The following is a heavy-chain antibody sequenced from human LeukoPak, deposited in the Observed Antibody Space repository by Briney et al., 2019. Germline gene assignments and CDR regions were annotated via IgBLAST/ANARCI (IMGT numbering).Heavy chain of an antibody. CDR2: IRYDGSNK. V-gene: IGHV3-30*02. Sequence: QPGGSLRLSCAASGFTFSSYGMHWVRQAPGKGLEWVAFIRYDGSNKYYADSVKGRFTISRDNSKNTLYLQMNSLRAEDTAVYYCAKDTSYYYDSSGYDHFDYWGQGTLVTVSS. CDR3: AKDTSYYYDSSGYDHFDY. D-gene: IGHD3-22*01. J-gene: IGHJ4*02. CDR1: GFTFSSYG.